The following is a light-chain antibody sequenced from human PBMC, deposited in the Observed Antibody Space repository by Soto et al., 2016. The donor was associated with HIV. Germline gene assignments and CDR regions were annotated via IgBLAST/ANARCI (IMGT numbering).Light chain of an antibody. Sequence: DIQLTQSPSFLSASVGDTVTITCRASQGISSYLAWYQQKAGKAPKLLIYAASTLQSGVPSRFSGSGSGTEFTLTISSLQPEDFATYCCQQVNSNPPTFGGGTKVEIK. CDR1: QGISSY. J-gene: IGKJ4*01. CDR3: QQVNSNPPT. CDR2: AAS. V-gene: IGKV1-9*01.